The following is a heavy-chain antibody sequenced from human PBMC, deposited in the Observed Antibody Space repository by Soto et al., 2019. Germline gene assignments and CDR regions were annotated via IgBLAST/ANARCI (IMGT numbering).Heavy chain of an antibody. J-gene: IGHJ4*02. CDR3: AWVGLLQFGTASDY. CDR1: GYTFTSYD. CDR2: MNPNSGNT. V-gene: IGHV1-8*01. D-gene: IGHD2-21*01. Sequence: ASVKVSCKASGYTFTSYDINWVRQATGQGLEWMGWMNPNSGNTGYAQKFQGRVTMTRNTSISTAYMELSSLRSEDTAVYYCAWVGLLQFGTASDYWCQGTLVTVSS.